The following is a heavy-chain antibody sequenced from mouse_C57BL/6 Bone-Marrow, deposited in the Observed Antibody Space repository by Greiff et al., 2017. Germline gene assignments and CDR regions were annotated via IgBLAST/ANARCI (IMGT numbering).Heavy chain of an antibody. D-gene: IGHD2-2*01. V-gene: IGHV1-64*01. Sequence: QVQLQQPGAELVKPGASVKLSCTASGYTFTSYWMHWVKQRPGQGLEWIGMIHPNSGSTNYNEKFKGKATLTVDKSSSTAYMQLSRLTSEDSAVYYCARRWLRRRFAYWGQGTLVTVSA. CDR1: GYTFTSYW. J-gene: IGHJ3*01. CDR2: IHPNSGST. CDR3: ARRWLRRRFAY.